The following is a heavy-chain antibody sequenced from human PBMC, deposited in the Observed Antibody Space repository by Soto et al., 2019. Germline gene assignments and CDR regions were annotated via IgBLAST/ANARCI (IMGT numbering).Heavy chain of an antibody. CDR2: ISYDGSNK. CDR1: GFTFSSYG. CDR3: AKEVRGLEWLGGALDY. D-gene: IGHD3-3*01. Sequence: QVQLVESGGGVVQPGRSLRLSCAASGFTFSSYGMHWVRQAPGKGLEWVAVISYDGSNKYYADSVKGRFTISRDNSKNTLYLQMNNLRAEDTAVYYCAKEVRGLEWLGGALDYWGQGTLVTVSS. J-gene: IGHJ4*02. V-gene: IGHV3-30*18.